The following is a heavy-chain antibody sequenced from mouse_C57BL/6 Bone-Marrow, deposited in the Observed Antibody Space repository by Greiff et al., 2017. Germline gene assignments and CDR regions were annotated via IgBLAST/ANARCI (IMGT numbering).Heavy chain of an antibody. CDR3: AVNWGYYFDY. D-gene: IGHD4-1*01. V-gene: IGHV14-4*01. CDR1: GFNIKDDY. CDR2: IDPENGDT. J-gene: IGHJ2*01. Sequence: EVKLVESGAELVRPGASVKLSCTASGFNIKDDYMHWVKQRPEQGLEWIGWIDPENGDTEYASKFQGKATITADKSSSTAYMQLSSLTSEDSAVYYCAVNWGYYFDYWGQGTTLTVSS.